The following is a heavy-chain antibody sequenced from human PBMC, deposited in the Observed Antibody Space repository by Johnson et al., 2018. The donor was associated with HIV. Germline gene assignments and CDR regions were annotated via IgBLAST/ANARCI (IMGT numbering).Heavy chain of an antibody. D-gene: IGHD2-15*01. Sequence: APGKGLEWVAVIQYDGNNKYYTYSLKGRFTISRDNAKNSLYLQMNSLKAEDTGVYYCAREAYCSGGSCYDAFDIWGQGTMVTVSS. J-gene: IGHJ3*02. CDR2: IQYDGNNK. CDR3: AREAYCSGGSCYDAFDI. V-gene: IGHV3-33*01.